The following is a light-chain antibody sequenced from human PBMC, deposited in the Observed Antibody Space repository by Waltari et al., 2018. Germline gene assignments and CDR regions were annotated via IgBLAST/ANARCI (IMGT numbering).Light chain of an antibody. J-gene: IGLJ2*01. V-gene: IGLV2-14*01. CDR3: DSYASENILL. CDR1: RSDIGGYYY. Sequence: QSALSQPASVSGYPGQSITISCSGSRSDIGGYYYVYWYQQHPGKAPKLLIYDVNKRPSGVSDRFSGSKLGFTASLTISGLQAEDEADYYCDSYASENILLFGGGTKVTVL. CDR2: DVN.